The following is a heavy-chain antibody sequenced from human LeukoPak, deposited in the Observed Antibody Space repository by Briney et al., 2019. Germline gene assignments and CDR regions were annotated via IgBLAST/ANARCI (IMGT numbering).Heavy chain of an antibody. Sequence: ASVKVSCKVSGYTLTELSMHWVRQAPGKGLERMGGFDPEDGETIYAQKFQGRVTTTEDTSTDTAYMELRSVRSEDTAVYYCATEPHYYDSSGYYSYRWGQGTLVTVSS. J-gene: IGHJ4*02. CDR3: ATEPHYYDSSGYYSYR. CDR2: FDPEDGET. CDR1: GYTLTELS. V-gene: IGHV1-24*01. D-gene: IGHD3-22*01.